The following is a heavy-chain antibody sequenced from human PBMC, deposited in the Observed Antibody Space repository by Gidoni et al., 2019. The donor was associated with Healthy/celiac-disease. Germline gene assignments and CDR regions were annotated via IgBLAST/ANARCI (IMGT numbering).Heavy chain of an antibody. V-gene: IGHV3-74*01. CDR3: ARVGYCSSTSCHGAFDI. CDR2: INSYGSSA. J-gene: IGHJ3*02. D-gene: IGHD2-2*01. Sequence: EVQLVESGGGLVQPGGSLRLSCAASGFPFSSYWMHWVRQAQGKGLVWVSRINSYGSSASYADSVKGRFTISRDNAKNTLYLQMNSLRAEDTAVYYCARVGYCSSTSCHGAFDIWGQGTMVTVSS. CDR1: GFPFSSYW.